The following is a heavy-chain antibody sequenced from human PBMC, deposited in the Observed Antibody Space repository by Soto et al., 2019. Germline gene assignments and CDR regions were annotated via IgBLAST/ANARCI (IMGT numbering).Heavy chain of an antibody. CDR1: GAYISDFS. CDR2: ITINGNT. CDR3: ARETGENWTHEAH. V-gene: IGHV4-4*07. J-gene: IGHJ6*04. Sequence: QVQQQESGPRLVKPSDTLSLTCRVYGAYISDFSLCCIRQPAGEVLELMGRITINGNTQKNPSFKSRVTMSQDTSRNHFSLNLQSETAADTALYYCARETGENWTHEAHWGTGTMVTVSS. D-gene: IGHD7-27*01.